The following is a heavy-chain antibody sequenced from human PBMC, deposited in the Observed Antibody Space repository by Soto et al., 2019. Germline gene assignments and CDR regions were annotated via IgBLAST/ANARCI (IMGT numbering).Heavy chain of an antibody. V-gene: IGHV4-59*08. CDR1: GGSISSYY. Sequence: PSETLSLTCTVSGGSISSYYWSWIRQPPGKGLEWIGYIYYSGSTNYNPSLKSRVTISVDTSKNQFSLKLSSVTAADTAVYYCARHEATYYDFWSGYYPSPDFDYWGQGTLVTVSS. CDR2: IYYSGST. J-gene: IGHJ4*02. CDR3: ARHEATYYDFWSGYYPSPDFDY. D-gene: IGHD3-3*01.